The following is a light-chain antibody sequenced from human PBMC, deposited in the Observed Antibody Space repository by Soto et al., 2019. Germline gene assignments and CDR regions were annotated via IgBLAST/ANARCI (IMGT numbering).Light chain of an antibody. J-gene: IGKJ4*01. Sequence: EIVMTQSPATLSVSAGERATLSCRASQSVVTYLAWYQHKPGQAPRLLIYDASNRATGIPARFSGSGSGTDFTLSISSLEPEDFAVYYCQQRSTWPLTFGGGTKVDIK. CDR2: DAS. V-gene: IGKV3-11*01. CDR3: QQRSTWPLT. CDR1: QSVVTY.